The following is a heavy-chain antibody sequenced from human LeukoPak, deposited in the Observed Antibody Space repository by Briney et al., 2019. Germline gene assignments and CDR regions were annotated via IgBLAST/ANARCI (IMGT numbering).Heavy chain of an antibody. D-gene: IGHD3-10*01. Sequence: GGSLRLSCAASGFTVSSNYMTWVRQAPGKGLEWVSVIHKSAITYYADTVKGRFTISRGNSKNTLYLQMNSLRAEDTAVYYCARSLRVRGVPDYMDVWGKGTTVIISS. J-gene: IGHJ6*03. CDR1: GFTVSSNY. V-gene: IGHV3-53*01. CDR3: ARSLRVRGVPDYMDV. CDR2: IHKSAIT.